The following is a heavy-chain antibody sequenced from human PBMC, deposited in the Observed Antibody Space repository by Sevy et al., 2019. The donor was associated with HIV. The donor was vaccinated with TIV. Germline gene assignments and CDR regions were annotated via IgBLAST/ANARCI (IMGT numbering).Heavy chain of an antibody. D-gene: IGHD6-13*01. Sequence: GGSLRLSCAASGFTFSNYYMSWIRQAPGKGLEWVSYISSSGSTIYYADSVKGRFTISRDNAKNTLYLQMNSLRAEDTAVYYYARGKRQQLVDFDYWGQGTLVTVSS. V-gene: IGHV3-11*01. CDR1: GFTFSNYY. CDR3: ARGKRQQLVDFDY. J-gene: IGHJ4*02. CDR2: ISSSGSTI.